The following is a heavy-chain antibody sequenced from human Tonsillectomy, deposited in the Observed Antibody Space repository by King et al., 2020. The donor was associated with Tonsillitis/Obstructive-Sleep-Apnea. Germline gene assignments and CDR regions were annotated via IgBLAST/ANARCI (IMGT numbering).Heavy chain of an antibody. Sequence: QLVQSGAEVKKPGASVKVSCKASGYTFTGFAMHWVRQAPGQRLEWMAWISTANGNTKCAQKFQGRVTITRDTSASTAYMELSSLTSEDTAVYYCVRDDGSTWLFDNWGQGTLVTVSS. V-gene: IGHV1-3*04. CDR3: VRDDGSTWLFDN. CDR2: ISTANGNT. J-gene: IGHJ4*02. CDR1: GYTFTGFA. D-gene: IGHD6-13*01.